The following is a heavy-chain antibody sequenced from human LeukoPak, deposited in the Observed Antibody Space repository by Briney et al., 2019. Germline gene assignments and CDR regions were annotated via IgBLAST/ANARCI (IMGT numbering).Heavy chain of an antibody. CDR3: ARLNAGMDV. CDR1: GGSIRSHY. D-gene: IGHD2-8*01. Sequence: SETLSLTCTVSGGSIRSHYWNWIRQPPGKGLEWIGEINHSGSTNYNPSLKSRVTISVDTSKNQFSLKLSSVTAADTAVYYCARLNAGMDVWGQGTTVTVSS. CDR2: INHSGST. J-gene: IGHJ6*02. V-gene: IGHV4-34*01.